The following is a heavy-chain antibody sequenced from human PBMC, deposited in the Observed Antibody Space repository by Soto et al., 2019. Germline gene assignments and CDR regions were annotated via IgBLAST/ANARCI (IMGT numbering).Heavy chain of an antibody. V-gene: IGHV2-5*01. CDR1: GFSLSTSGVA. J-gene: IGHJ4*02. Sequence: QITLKESGPTLVEPTQTLTLTCTFSGFSLSTSGVAVGWIRQPPGKALEWLALIYWNDNKHYSPSLKSRLTITKDTSKNQVVLTMTNMDPVDTATYFCAHRYCSGGSCYYTLDYRGQGTLVTVSS. D-gene: IGHD2-15*01. CDR3: AHRYCSGGSCYYTLDY. CDR2: IYWNDNK.